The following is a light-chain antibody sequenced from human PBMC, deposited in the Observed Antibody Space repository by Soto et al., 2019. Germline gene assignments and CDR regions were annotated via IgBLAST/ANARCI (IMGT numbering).Light chain of an antibody. V-gene: IGKV3-20*01. CDR1: HTVRNNY. CDR2: DAS. J-gene: IGKJ4*01. Sequence: EFVFTHSPRTLSLSPGERANLSCRASHTVRNNYLAWYQQKPGQAPRLLIYDASSRATGIPDRFSGGGSGTDFTLTISRLEPEDFAVYYCQQFSSFPLTFGGGTKVDIK. CDR3: QQFSSFPLT.